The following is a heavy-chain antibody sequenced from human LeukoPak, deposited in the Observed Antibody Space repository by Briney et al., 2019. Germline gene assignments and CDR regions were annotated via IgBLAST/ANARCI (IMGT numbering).Heavy chain of an antibody. D-gene: IGHD2-8*01. CDR3: ARALGYCTNGVCPNHDAFDI. Sequence: ASVKVSCKASGYTFTSYDINWVRQATGQGLEWIGWMNPNSGNTGYAQKFEGRVTMTRKTSISTAYMELSSLRSEDTAVYYCARALGYCTNGVCPNHDAFDIWGQGTMVTVSS. V-gene: IGHV1-8*01. CDR1: GYTFTSYD. CDR2: MNPNSGNT. J-gene: IGHJ3*02.